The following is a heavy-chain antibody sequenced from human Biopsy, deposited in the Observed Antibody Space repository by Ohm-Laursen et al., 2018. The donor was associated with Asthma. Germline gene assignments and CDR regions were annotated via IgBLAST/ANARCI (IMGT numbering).Heavy chain of an antibody. CDR1: GYTFNSAG. D-gene: IGHD3-10*01. J-gene: IGHJ6*02. V-gene: IGHV1-18*01. CDR3: ARAVDYSHYYGIDV. Sequence: ASVKVSCKTSGYTFNSAGITWVRQAPGQGLEWMGWISVYNGNTKVAQKLQDRVTMITDISTSTAFMELRSLRSDDTAVYFCARAVDYSHYYGIDVWGQGTTVTVS. CDR2: ISVYNGNT.